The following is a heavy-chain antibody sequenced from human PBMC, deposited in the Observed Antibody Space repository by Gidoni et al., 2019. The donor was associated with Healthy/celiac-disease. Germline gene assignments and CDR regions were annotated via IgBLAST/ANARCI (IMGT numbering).Heavy chain of an antibody. Sequence: EVQLLESGGGLVQPGGSLRLPFAASGFTFSCYAMSWVRQAPGKGLEWVSAISDNGGSTYYADSVKGRFTISRDNSKNTLYLQMNSLRAEDTAVYYCAKDLIPYSGYGYFDYWGQGTLVTVSS. CDR1: GFTFSCYA. CDR2: ISDNGGST. V-gene: IGHV3-23*01. D-gene: IGHD5-12*01. CDR3: AKDLIPYSGYGYFDY. J-gene: IGHJ4*02.